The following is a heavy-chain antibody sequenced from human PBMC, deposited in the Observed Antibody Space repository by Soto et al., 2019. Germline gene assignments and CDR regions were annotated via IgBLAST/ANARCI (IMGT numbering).Heavy chain of an antibody. CDR1: GFTVSSNY. D-gene: IGHD4-17*01. CDR2: IYSGGST. Sequence: PGGSLRLSCAASGFTVSSNYMSWVRQAPGKGLEWVSVIYSGGSTYYADSVKGRFTISRDNSKNTLYLQMSSLRAEDTAVYYCARDQTVPNVYYYYYMDVWGKGTTVTVSS. J-gene: IGHJ6*03. CDR3: ARDQTVPNVYYYYYMDV. V-gene: IGHV3-66*01.